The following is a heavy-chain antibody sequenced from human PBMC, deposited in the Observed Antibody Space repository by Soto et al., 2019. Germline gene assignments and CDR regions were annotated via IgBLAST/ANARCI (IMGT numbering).Heavy chain of an antibody. V-gene: IGHV1-18*01. Sequence: QVQLVQSGAEVKNPGASVKVSCKTSGYIFTSYGIGWARQAPGQGLEWMGWINTYNGNTNYAQNLQGRVPLTTDTSTSTAYMELRSLRSNDTAIYYCAMVDVYVTPSPQDVWGQGTTVTVSS. CDR2: INTYNGNT. J-gene: IGHJ6*02. CDR3: AMVDVYVTPSPQDV. D-gene: IGHD3-16*01. CDR1: GYIFTSYG.